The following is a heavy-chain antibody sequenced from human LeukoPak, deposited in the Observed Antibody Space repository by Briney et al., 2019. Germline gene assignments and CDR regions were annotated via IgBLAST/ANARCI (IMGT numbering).Heavy chain of an antibody. V-gene: IGHV1-2*02. D-gene: IGHD3-16*01. J-gene: IGHJ4*02. CDR3: APTAEAYTSWWKV. CDR2: INPDSSFT. Sequence: ASVKVSCKASGYKFTDDYMHWVRQAPGQGLEFMGWINPDSSFTNYAQKVKGRVTMTSDTSISTSYMEVRSLTSDDTAVYYCAPTAEAYTSWWKVWGQGTLVTVSS. CDR1: GYKFTDDY.